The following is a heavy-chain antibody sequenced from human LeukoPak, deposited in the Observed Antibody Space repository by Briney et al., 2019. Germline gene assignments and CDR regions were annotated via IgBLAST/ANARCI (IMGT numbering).Heavy chain of an antibody. CDR1: GGSFSGYY. CDR2: INHSGST. D-gene: IGHD3-3*01. CDR3: ARGTAYYDFWSGYGNWFDP. V-gene: IGHV4-34*01. Sequence: SETLSLTCAVYGGSFSGYYWSWIRQPPGKGLEWIGEINHSGSTNYNPSLKSRVTISVDTPKNQFSLKLSSVTAADTAVYYCARGTAYYDFWSGYGNWFDPWGQGTLVTVSS. J-gene: IGHJ5*02.